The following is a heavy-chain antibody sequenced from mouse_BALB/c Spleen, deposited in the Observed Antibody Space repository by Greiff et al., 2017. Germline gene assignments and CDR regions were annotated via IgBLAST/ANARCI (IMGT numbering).Heavy chain of an antibody. D-gene: IGHD1-1*01. CDR1: GFTFSSFG. CDR3: AREDYYGSRAYFDV. Sequence: EVQRVESGGGLVQPGGSRKLSCAASGFTFSSFGMHWVRQAPEKGLEWVAYISSGSSTIYYADTVKGRFTISRDNPKNTLFLQMTSLRSEDTAMYYCAREDYYGSRAYFDVWGAGTTVTVSS. CDR2: ISSGSSTI. V-gene: IGHV5-17*02. J-gene: IGHJ1*01.